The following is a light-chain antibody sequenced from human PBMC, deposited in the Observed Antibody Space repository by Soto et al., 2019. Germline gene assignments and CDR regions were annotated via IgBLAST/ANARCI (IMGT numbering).Light chain of an antibody. CDR3: QQFNSYPLT. V-gene: IGKV1-5*03. CDR1: QSISGS. CDR2: KAT. Sequence: DIHMTQSPSTLSASVRDRVTITCRASQSISGSLAWYQQKPGKAPKLLIYKATHLESGVPSRFSGSGSGTDFTFTISSLQPEDFATYYCQQFNSYPLTFGAGTKVDIK. J-gene: IGKJ4*01.